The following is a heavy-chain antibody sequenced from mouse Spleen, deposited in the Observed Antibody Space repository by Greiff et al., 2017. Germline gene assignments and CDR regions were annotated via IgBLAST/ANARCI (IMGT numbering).Heavy chain of an antibody. J-gene: IGHJ2*01. CDR2: IDPSDSYT. CDR1: GFTFTSYW. Sequence: VQLQQPGAELVKPGASVKLSCKASGFTFTSYWMPWVKQRPGQGLEWIGAIDPSDSYTNYNQMFKGKATLTVDTSSSTAYMQLSSLTSEDSAVSYCARKNNSGSRAYWGQGTTLTVSS. CDR3: ARKNNSGSRAY. V-gene: IGHV1-50*01. D-gene: IGHD3-1*01.